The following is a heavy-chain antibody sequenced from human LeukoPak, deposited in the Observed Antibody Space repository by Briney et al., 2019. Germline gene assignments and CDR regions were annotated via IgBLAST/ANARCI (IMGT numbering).Heavy chain of an antibody. CDR2: ASGSGSTT. V-gene: IGHV3-23*01. J-gene: IGHJ4*02. Sequence: GGTLRLSCAASGFTFINYAMSWVRQAPGKGLEWVSTASGSGSTTHYADSVKGRFTISRDNSKNTLYVQMNSLRAEDTAVYSCAKGGIFGVVTPDYFDYWGQGTLVTVSS. CDR3: AKGGIFGVVTPDYFDY. D-gene: IGHD3-3*01. CDR1: GFTFINYA.